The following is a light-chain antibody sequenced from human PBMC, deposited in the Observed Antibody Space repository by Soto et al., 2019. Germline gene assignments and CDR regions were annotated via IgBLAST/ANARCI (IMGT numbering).Light chain of an antibody. J-gene: IGLJ3*02. CDR2: DNI. CDR3: GSWESSRNGV. CDR1: SSNIGNNY. Sequence: QSVLTQSPSVSAAPGQTVTISCSGTSSNIGNNYVSSYQLLPAKAPNLLIYDNIKRPSGIPDRFSGSKSGTTATLVISGLQTGDEADYYCGSWESSRNGVFGGGTKLTVL. V-gene: IGLV1-51*01.